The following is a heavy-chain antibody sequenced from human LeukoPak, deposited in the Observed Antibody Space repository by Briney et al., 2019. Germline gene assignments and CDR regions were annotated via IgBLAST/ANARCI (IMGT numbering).Heavy chain of an antibody. Sequence: GGSLRLSCAASGFTFSSYSMNWVRQAPGKGLECVSSISSSSSSIYYADLVKGRFTISRDDAKNSLYLQMNSLRAEDTAVYYCARTATDTGEFDYWGQGTLVTVSS. D-gene: IGHD6-13*01. CDR3: ARTATDTGEFDY. CDR2: ISSSSSSI. J-gene: IGHJ4*02. CDR1: GFTFSSYS. V-gene: IGHV3-21*01.